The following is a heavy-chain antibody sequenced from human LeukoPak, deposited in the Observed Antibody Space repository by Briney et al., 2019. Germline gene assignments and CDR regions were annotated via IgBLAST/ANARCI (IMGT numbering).Heavy chain of an antibody. CDR1: GFSLSSHT. D-gene: IGHD3-10*01. Sequence: GRSLRLSCAASGFSLSSHTMHWVRQAPGKGLEWVAVISTDGNNKDYADSVKGRFTISRDNSKNTLYLQMNSLRAEDTAVYYCARDRYYGSGRYNYFDYWGRGTLVTVSS. J-gene: IGHJ4*02. CDR3: ARDRYYGSGRYNYFDY. CDR2: ISTDGNNK. V-gene: IGHV3-30-3*01.